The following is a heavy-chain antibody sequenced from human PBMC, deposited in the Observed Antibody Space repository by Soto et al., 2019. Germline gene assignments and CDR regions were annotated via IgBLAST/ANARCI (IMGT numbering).Heavy chain of an antibody. Sequence: GGSLRLSCAASGFTFSSYGMHWVRQAPGKGLEWVAVIWYDGSNKYYADSVKGRFTISRDNSKNTLYLQMNSLRAEDTAVYYCARETGYCSGGSCYSDNWFDPWGQGTLVTVSS. D-gene: IGHD2-15*01. CDR3: ARETGYCSGGSCYSDNWFDP. CDR1: GFTFSSYG. J-gene: IGHJ5*02. CDR2: IWYDGSNK. V-gene: IGHV3-33*01.